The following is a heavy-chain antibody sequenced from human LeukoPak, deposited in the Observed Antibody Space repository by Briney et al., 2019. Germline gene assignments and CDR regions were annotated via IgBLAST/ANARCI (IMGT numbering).Heavy chain of an antibody. J-gene: IGHJ4*02. CDR1: GYTFTHQW. Sequence: PGEPRKTSGQPSGYTFTHQWIGWARRLSGRGLEGMGIIYPRDSDTIYSPSFQGHVTISADTSINTAYLEWSSLEASDTAIYYCARHSDVIGAIWGRGTLVTVSS. D-gene: IGHD3-10*01. CDR3: ARHSDVIGAI. CDR2: IYPRDSDT. V-gene: IGHV5-51*01.